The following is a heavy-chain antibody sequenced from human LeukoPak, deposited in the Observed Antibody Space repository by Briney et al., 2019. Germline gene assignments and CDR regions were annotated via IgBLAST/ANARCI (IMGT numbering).Heavy chain of an antibody. J-gene: IGHJ2*01. D-gene: IGHD3-10*01. CDR3: VRKWSFWYFDP. Sequence: TTSETLSLTCNVSGGSMSNIFWTWMRQPPGKGLEWIGHVYSTGSTNYNPSLKGRVTISIDMSKNQFSLRLNSVTAADTAIYYCVRKWSFWYFDPWGRGTLVTVSS. V-gene: IGHV4-59*01. CDR2: VYSTGST. CDR1: GGSMSNIF.